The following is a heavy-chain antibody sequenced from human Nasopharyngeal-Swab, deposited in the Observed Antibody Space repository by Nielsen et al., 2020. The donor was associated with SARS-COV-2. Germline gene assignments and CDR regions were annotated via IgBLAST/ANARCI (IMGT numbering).Heavy chain of an antibody. J-gene: IGHJ5*02. D-gene: IGHD2-2*01. Sequence: SETLSLTCAVYGGSFSGYYWSWIRQPPGKGLEWIGEINHSGSTNYNPSLKSRVTISVDTSKNQFSLKLSSVTAADTAVYYCARGLPDIVVVPAPSPFDPRGQGTLVTSPQ. V-gene: IGHV4-34*01. CDR1: GGSFSGYY. CDR3: ARGLPDIVVVPAPSPFDP. CDR2: INHSGST.